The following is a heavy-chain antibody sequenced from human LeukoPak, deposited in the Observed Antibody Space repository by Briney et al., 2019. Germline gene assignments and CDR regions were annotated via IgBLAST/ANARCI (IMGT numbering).Heavy chain of an antibody. J-gene: IGHJ5*02. CDR2: INPSGSST. Sequence: ASVKVSCKASGYTFTSYYMHWVRQAPGQGLEWMGLINPSGSSTSYAQKFQGKLSLTRDMSTSTDYMELSSLRSEDTAVYYCARDNSVGDTAWWFDPWGQGTLVTVSS. V-gene: IGHV1-46*01. CDR3: ARDNSVGDTAWWFDP. CDR1: GYTFTSYY. D-gene: IGHD1-26*01.